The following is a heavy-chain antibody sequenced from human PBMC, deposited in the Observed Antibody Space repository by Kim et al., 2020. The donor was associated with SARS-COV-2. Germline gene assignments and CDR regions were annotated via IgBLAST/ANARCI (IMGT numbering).Heavy chain of an antibody. V-gene: IGHV4-31*03. CDR2: IYYSGST. D-gene: IGHD5-12*01. CDR3: ARDRRSGYDYGYGMDV. J-gene: IGHJ6*02. Sequence: SETLSLTCTVSGGSISSGGYYWSWIRQHPGKGLEWIGYIYYSGSTYYNPSLKSRVTISVDTSKNQFSLKLSSVTAADTAVYYCARDRRSGYDYGYGMDVWGQGTTVTVSS. CDR1: GGSISSGGYY.